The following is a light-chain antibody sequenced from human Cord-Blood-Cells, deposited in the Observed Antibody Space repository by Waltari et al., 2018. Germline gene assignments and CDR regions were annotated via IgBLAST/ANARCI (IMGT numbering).Light chain of an antibody. CDR3: CSYAGSSTLV. J-gene: IGLJ3*02. CDR1: SSDVGPYNL. V-gene: IGLV2-23*01. CDR2: EGS. Sequence: QSALTRPASVSGSPGQSIPISCPGTSSDVGPYNLVSWYQQHPGKAPKLMIYEGSKRPSGVSNRFSGSKPGNTASLTISGLQAEDEADYYCCSYAGSSTLVFGGGTKLTVL.